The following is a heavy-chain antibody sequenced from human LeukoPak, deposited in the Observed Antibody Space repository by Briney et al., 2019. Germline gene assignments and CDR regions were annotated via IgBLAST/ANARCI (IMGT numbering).Heavy chain of an antibody. CDR2: ISGSADNT. J-gene: IGHJ4*02. V-gene: IGHV3-23*01. CDR1: GFTFSSHD. CDR3: AKQGFGC. Sequence: GGSLRLSCAASGFTFSSHDMSWVRQAPGEGLEWVSTISGSADNTNYAEAVKGRFTISRDNSKNTMYLQMNSLRAEDMAVYYCAKQGFGCWGQGTLVTVSS.